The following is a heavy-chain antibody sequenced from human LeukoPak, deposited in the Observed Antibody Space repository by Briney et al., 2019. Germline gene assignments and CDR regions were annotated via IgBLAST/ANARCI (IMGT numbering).Heavy chain of an antibody. CDR3: ARDYYDSSGYYYFDY. J-gene: IGHJ4*02. V-gene: IGHV3-7*01. Sequence: GGPLRLSCEASGFTFSSYWMTWVRQAPGKGREWLANKKQDGSEKYYVDSVKGRFTISRDNAKNSLYLQMNSLRAEDTAVYYCARDYYDSSGYYYFDYWGQGTLVTVSS. CDR1: GFTFSSYW. D-gene: IGHD3-22*01. CDR2: KKQDGSEK.